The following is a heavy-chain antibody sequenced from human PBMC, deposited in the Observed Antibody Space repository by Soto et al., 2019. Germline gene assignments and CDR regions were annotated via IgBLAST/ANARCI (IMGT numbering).Heavy chain of an antibody. J-gene: IGHJ3*02. CDR1: GFPFSSYI. CDR3: ARGIGSSWSYDAFDI. Sequence: GGALRLSCAASGFPFSSYIMNLVRPGPGKGLEWVSSISSSSSYIYYADSVKGRFTISRDNAKNSLYLQMNSLRAEDTAVYYCARGIGSSWSYDAFDIWGQGTMVTVSS. CDR2: ISSSSSYI. V-gene: IGHV3-21*01. D-gene: IGHD6-13*01.